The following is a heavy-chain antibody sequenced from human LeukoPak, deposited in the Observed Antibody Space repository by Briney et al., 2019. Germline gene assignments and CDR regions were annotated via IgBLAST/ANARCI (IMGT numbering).Heavy chain of an antibody. CDR1: GGSISSGGYY. CDR2: IYYSGST. V-gene: IGHV4-61*08. D-gene: IGHD3-22*01. CDR3: ASLPYYYDSSGTTVGYFDY. J-gene: IGHJ4*02. Sequence: SEALSLTCTVSGGSISSGGYYWSWIRQPPGKGLEWIGYIYYSGSTNYNPSLKSRVTISVDTSKNQFSLKLSSVTAADTAVYYCASLPYYYDSSGTTVGYFDYWGQGTLVTVSS.